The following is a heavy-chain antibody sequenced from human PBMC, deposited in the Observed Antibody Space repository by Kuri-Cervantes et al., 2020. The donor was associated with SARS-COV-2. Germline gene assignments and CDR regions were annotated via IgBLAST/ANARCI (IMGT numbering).Heavy chain of an antibody. V-gene: IGHV4-30-4*01. CDR3: ARDRISGYLYFLDY. J-gene: IGHJ4*02. Sequence: LRFSCTVSGDSISSGDYYWSWIRQPPGKGLEWIGFIYYSGTTSYNPSLKSRVTISVDTSKNQFSLKLSSVTAADTAVYYCARDRISGYLYFLDYWGRGTLVTVSS. D-gene: IGHD5-12*01. CDR1: GDSISSGDYY. CDR2: IYYSGTT.